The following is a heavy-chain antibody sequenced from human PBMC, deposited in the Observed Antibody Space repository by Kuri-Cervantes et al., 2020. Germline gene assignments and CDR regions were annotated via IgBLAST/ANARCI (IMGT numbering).Heavy chain of an antibody. Sequence: GESLKISCAASGFTFSSYAMTRVRQAPGKGLEWVSSISGSGDSTYYADSVKGRFTISRDNSKNTLFMQMNSLRAEDTAVYYCARGITIVVVSATPGPYYGMDVWGQGTTVTVSS. CDR3: ARGITIVVVSATPGPYYGMDV. CDR2: ISGSGDST. V-gene: IGHV3-23*01. J-gene: IGHJ6*02. CDR1: GFTFSSYA. D-gene: IGHD2-15*01.